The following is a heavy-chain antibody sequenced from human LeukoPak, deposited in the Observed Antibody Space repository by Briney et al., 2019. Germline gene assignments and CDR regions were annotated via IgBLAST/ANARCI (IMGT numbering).Heavy chain of an antibody. CDR1: GFTFSSYA. V-gene: IGHV3-23*01. Sequence: GGSLRLSCAASGFTFSSYAMSWVRQAPGKGLEWVSDISGSGGSTYYADSVKGRFTISRDNSKNTLYLQMNSLRAEATAVYYCVRGFRGYSFEYWGQGTLVTVSS. J-gene: IGHJ4*02. CDR2: ISGSGGST. CDR3: VRGFRGYSFEY.